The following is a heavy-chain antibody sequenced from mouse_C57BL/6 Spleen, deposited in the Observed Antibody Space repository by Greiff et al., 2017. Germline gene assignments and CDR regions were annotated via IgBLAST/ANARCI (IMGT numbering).Heavy chain of an antibody. D-gene: IGHD4-1*01. CDR2: IDPSDSYT. Sequence: QVQLQQPGAELVKPGASVKLSCKASGYTFTSYWMQWVKQRPGQGLEWIGEIDPSDSYTNYNQKFKGKATLTVDKSSSTAYMQLSSLPSEDSAVYYCARAGTDYWGQGTLVTVSA. J-gene: IGHJ3*01. CDR1: GYTFTSYW. V-gene: IGHV1-50*01. CDR3: ARAGTDY.